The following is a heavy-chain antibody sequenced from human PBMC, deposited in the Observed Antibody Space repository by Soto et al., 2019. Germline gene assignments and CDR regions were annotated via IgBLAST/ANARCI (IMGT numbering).Heavy chain of an antibody. V-gene: IGHV3-74*01. CDR1: GFTFTSYW. Sequence: GGSLRLSCAATGFTFTSYWMHWVRQAPGKGLVWVSRINGGGSNTFYADSVKGRLTISRDNAKNTLYLQMNSLRAEDTAVYYCAKVRGVRQFDPWGQGTLVTVSS. CDR2: INGGGSNT. J-gene: IGHJ5*02. D-gene: IGHD3-10*01. CDR3: AKVRGVRQFDP.